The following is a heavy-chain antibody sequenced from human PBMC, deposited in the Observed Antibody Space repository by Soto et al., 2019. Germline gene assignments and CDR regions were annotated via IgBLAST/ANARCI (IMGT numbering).Heavy chain of an antibody. V-gene: IGHV5-10-1*01. CDR2: IDPSDSYT. D-gene: IGHD3-10*01. CDR3: ARLEVVRGVNPYYYGMGV. Sequence: GESLKISCKGSGYSFTSYWISWVRQMPGKGLEWMGRIDPSDSYTNYSPSFQGHVTISADKSISTAYLQWSSLKASDTAMYYCARLEVVRGVNPYYYGMGVWGQGTTVTVYS. CDR1: GYSFTSYW. J-gene: IGHJ6*02.